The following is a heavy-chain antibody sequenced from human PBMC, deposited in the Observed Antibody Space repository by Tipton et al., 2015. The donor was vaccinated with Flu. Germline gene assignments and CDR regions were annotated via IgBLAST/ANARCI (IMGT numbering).Heavy chain of an antibody. J-gene: IGHJ4*02. D-gene: IGHD3-3*01. V-gene: IGHV1-18*04. CDR2: ISAYNGNT. CDR3: ARAPEGITIFGSFDY. CDR1: GYTFTSYG. Sequence: QLVQSGAEVKKPGASVKVSCKASGYTFTSYGISWVRQAPGQGLEWMGWISAYNGNTNYAQKLQGRGTMTTDTSTSTAYMELSSLRSDDTAVYYCARAPEGITIFGSFDYWGQGTLVTVSS.